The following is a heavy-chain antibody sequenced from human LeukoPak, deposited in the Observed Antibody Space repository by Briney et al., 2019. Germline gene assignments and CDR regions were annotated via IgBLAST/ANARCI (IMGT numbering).Heavy chain of an antibody. Sequence: SETLSLTCTVSGGSITSYCWHWIRQPPGKGLEWIGYIYYSGSINYNPSLKSRVTISVDTSRKQFPLKLHSVSAADTAVYYCARDRGRATWFDPWGQGTVVTVSS. CDR3: ARDRGRATWFDP. V-gene: IGHV4-59*01. CDR1: GGSITSYC. J-gene: IGHJ5*02. D-gene: IGHD3-10*01. CDR2: IYYSGSI.